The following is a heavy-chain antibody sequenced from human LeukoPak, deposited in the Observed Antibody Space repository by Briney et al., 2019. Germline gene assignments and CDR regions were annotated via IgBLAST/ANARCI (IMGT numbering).Heavy chain of an antibody. CDR3: AKTSSGRGAFDY. CDR1: GFTFSSYG. V-gene: IGHV3-30*18. Sequence: QPGRSLRLSCAASGFTFSSYGMHWVRQAPGKGLEWVAVISYDGSNKYYADSAKGRFTISRDNSKNTLYLQMNSLRAEDTAVYYCAKTSSGRGAFDYWGQGTLVTVSS. J-gene: IGHJ4*02. CDR2: ISYDGSNK. D-gene: IGHD6-25*01.